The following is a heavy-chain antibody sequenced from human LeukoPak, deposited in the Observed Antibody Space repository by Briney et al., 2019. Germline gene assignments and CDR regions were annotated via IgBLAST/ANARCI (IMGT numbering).Heavy chain of an antibody. Sequence: SETLSLTCAVYGGSFSGYYWSWIRQPPGKGLEWIGEINHSGSTNYNPSLKSRVTISVDTSKNQFSLKLSSVTAADTAVYYCARGSAAYYGILTGLLYYFDYWGQGTLVTVSS. D-gene: IGHD3-9*01. J-gene: IGHJ4*02. CDR3: ARGSAAYYGILTGLLYYFDY. CDR1: GGSFSGYY. V-gene: IGHV4-34*01. CDR2: INHSGST.